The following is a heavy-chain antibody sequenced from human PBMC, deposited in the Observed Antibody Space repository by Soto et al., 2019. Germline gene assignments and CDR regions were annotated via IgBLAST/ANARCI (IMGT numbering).Heavy chain of an antibody. Sequence: ASVKVSCKASGYTFTDFFTHWVRQAPGQGLEGMGWISPNSGNTNYAQKLQGRVTMTRDTSTSTAYMELRSLRSDDTAVYYCASSWTIFGVPHVAFDIWGQGTMVTV. V-gene: IGHV1-18*04. CDR2: ISPNSGNT. J-gene: IGHJ3*02. D-gene: IGHD3-3*01. CDR3: ASSWTIFGVPHVAFDI. CDR1: GYTFTDFF.